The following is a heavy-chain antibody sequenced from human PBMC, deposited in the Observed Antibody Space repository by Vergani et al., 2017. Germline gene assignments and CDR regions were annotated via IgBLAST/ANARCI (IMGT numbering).Heavy chain of an antibody. V-gene: IGHV1-18*01. CDR2: ISPHTGRT. J-gene: IGHJ2*01. Sequence: QIQLVQSAAEVKKPGAALNVSCKASGYTFRNKDISWLRQAPGQGLEWMGSISPHTGRTKTAQQFQDRVIMTTDTTTSTAYLSLGTLTSDDTAVYFCARNFLGRDIEVVPTAPFWLFDLWGRGTRVTVSS. D-gene: IGHD2-2*01. CDR1: GYTFRNKD. CDR3: ARNFLGRDIEVVPTAPFWLFDL.